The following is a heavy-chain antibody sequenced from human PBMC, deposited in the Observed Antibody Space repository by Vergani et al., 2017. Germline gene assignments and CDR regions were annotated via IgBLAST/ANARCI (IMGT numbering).Heavy chain of an antibody. CDR1: GFSLSTSGMR. CDR2: IDWDDEK. CDR3: TWLYGPTGHWYFDF. Sequence: QVTLKESGPALVKPTQTLTLTCTFSGFSLSTSGMRVSWIRQPPGKALEWLARIDWDDEKFYSPSLKTRLTISKDTSKNQVVLTMTKMDPVDTAMYYCTWLYGPTGHWYFDFWGRGTLVAVSS. J-gene: IGHJ2*01. D-gene: IGHD3-10*01. V-gene: IGHV2-70*04.